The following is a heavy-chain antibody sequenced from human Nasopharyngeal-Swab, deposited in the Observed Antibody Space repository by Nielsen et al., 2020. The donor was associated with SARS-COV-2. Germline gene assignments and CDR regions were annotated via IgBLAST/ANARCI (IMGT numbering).Heavy chain of an antibody. D-gene: IGHD3-3*01. CDR1: GDSVSSNSAA. CDR2: TYYRSKWYN. V-gene: IGHV6-1*01. CDR3: ARVGPRHYDFWSGYSFDY. Sequence: SDTLSLTCAISGDSVSSNSAAWNWIRQSPSRGLEWLGRTYYRSKWYNDYAVSVKSRITINPDTSKNQFSLQLNSVTPEDTAVYYCARVGPRHYDFWSGYSFDYWGQGTLVTVSS. J-gene: IGHJ4*02.